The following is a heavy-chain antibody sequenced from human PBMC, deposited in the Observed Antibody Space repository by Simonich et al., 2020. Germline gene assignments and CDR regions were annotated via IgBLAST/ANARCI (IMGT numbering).Heavy chain of an antibody. J-gene: IGHJ4*02. CDR2: IYHSWST. V-gene: IGHV4-38-2*01. D-gene: IGHD6-13*01. Sequence: QVQLQESGPGLVKPSETLSLTCAVSGYSLSSVSDWGWIRKPPGKGLEWIGSIYHSWSTYYNPSLKSRVTISVDTSKNQFSLKLSSVTAADTAVYYCARATRIAAAGYFDYWGQGTLVTVSS. CDR1: GYSLSSVSD. CDR3: ARATRIAAAGYFDY.